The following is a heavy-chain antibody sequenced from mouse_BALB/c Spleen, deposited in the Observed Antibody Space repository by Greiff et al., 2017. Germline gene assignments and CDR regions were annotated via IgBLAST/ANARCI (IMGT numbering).Heavy chain of an antibody. CDR3: AREDGNYGYYAMDY. Sequence: VQLQQSGAELVRPGTSVKVSCKASGYAFTNYLIEWVKQRPGQGLEWIGVINPGSGGTNYNEKFKGKATLTADKSSSTAYMQLSSLTSDDSAVYFCAREDGNYGYYAMDYWGQGTSVTVSS. V-gene: IGHV1-54*01. CDR1: GYAFTNYL. CDR2: INPGSGGT. D-gene: IGHD2-1*01. J-gene: IGHJ4*01.